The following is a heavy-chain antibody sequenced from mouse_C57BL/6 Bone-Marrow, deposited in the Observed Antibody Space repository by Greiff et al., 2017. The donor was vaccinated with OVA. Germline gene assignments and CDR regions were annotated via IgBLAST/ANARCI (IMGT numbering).Heavy chain of an antibody. CDR1: GYTFTSSW. J-gene: IGHJ2*01. V-gene: IGHV1-55*01. Sequence: QVQLQQPGAELVKPGASVKMSCKASGYTFTSSWITWVKQRPGQGLEWIGDIYPGSGSTNYNEKFKSKATLTVDTSSSTAYMQLSSLTSEDSAVYYCARVDDCYYHFDYWGQGTTLTVSS. CDR3: ARVDDCYYHFDY. CDR2: IYPGSGST. D-gene: IGHD2-3*01.